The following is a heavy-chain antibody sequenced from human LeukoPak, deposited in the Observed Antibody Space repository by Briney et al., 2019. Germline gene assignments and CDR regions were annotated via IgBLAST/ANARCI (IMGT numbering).Heavy chain of an antibody. J-gene: IGHJ2*01. CDR1: GFSLSTSRMC. V-gene: IGHV2-70*11. Sequence: SGPTLVNPTQTLTLTCTFSGFSLSTSRMCVSWIRQPPGKALEWLARIDWDDDKYYSTSLKTRLTISKDTSKNQVVLTMTNMDPVDTATYYCARIPPNRDSSGYYSGWYFDLWGRGTLVTVSS. CDR3: ARIPPNRDSSGYYSGWYFDL. CDR2: IDWDDDK. D-gene: IGHD3-22*01.